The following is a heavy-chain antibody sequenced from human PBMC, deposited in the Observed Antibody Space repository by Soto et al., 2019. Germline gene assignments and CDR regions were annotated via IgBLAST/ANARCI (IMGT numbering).Heavy chain of an antibody. D-gene: IGHD6-13*01. Sequence: GESLKISCKGSGYSFTSYWISWVRQMPGKGLEWMGRIDPSDSYTNYSPSFQGHITISADKSISTAYLQWSSLKASDTAMYYCARLFLGSIAAAPTGGMDVWGQGTTVTAP. V-gene: IGHV5-10-1*01. CDR3: ARLFLGSIAAAPTGGMDV. CDR2: IDPSDSYT. J-gene: IGHJ6*02. CDR1: GYSFTSYW.